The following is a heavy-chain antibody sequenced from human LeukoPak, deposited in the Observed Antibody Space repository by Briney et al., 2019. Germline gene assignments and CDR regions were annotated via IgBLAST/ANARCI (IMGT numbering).Heavy chain of an antibody. CDR3: ARVLTGTPAGGY. J-gene: IGHJ4*02. CDR2: MNPNSGNT. Sequence: ASVKVSCKASGYTFTSYGISWVRQATGQGLEWMGWMNPNSGNTGYAQKFQGRVTMTRNTSISTAYMELSSLRSEDTAVYYCARVLTGTPAGGYWGQGTLVTVSS. D-gene: IGHD1-20*01. CDR1: GYTFTSYG. V-gene: IGHV1-8*02.